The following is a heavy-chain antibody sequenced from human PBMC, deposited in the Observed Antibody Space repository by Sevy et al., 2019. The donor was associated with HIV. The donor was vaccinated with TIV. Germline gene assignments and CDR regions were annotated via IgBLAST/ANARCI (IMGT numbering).Heavy chain of an antibody. CDR3: ARDAVAVVRGVMISGGMDV. D-gene: IGHD3-10*01. CDR1: GYTFTGYY. CDR2: INRNSRGT. Sequence: ASVKVSCKASGYTFTGYYMHWVRQAPGQGLEWMGWINRNSRGTNYAQKFQGRVTMTRDTSISTAYMELSRLRSDDTAVYYCARDAVAVVRGVMISGGMDVWGQGTTVTVSS. J-gene: IGHJ6*02. V-gene: IGHV1-2*02.